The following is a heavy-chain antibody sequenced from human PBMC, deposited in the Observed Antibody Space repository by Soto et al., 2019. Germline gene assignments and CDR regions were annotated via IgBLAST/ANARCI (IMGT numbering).Heavy chain of an antibody. CDR1: GGSFSGYY. CDR3: ARLPRDGYNVVY. CDR2: INHSGST. V-gene: IGHV4-34*01. J-gene: IGHJ4*02. D-gene: IGHD5-12*01. Sequence: SETLSLTCAVYGGSFSGYYWSWIRQPPGKGLEWIGEINHSGSTNYNPSLKSRVTISVDTSKNQFSLKLSSVTAADTAVYYCARLPRDGYNVVYWGQGTLVTVSS.